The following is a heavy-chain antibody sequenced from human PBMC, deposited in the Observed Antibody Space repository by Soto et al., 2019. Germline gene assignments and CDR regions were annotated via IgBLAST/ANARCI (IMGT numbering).Heavy chain of an antibody. J-gene: IGHJ4*02. CDR2: ISYDGSNK. CDR1: GFTFSSYA. Sequence: PGGSLRLSCAASGFTFSSYAMHWVRQAPGKGLEWVAVISYDGSNKYYADSVKGRFTISRDNSKNTLYLQMNSLRAEDTAVYYCARAQRGFYGGNIDYWGQGTLVTVSS. V-gene: IGHV3-30-3*01. D-gene: IGHD4-17*01. CDR3: ARAQRGFYGGNIDY.